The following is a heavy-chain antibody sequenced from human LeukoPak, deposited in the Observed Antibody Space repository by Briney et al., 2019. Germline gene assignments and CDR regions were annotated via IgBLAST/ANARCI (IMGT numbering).Heavy chain of an antibody. Sequence: ASVKVSCKASGYTFTSYYMHWVRQAPGQGLEWMGIINPSGGSTSYAQKFQSRVTMTRDTSTSTVYMELSSLRSEDTAVYYCARDREYSGYGDYYFDYWGQGTLVTVSS. D-gene: IGHD4-17*01. J-gene: IGHJ4*02. CDR3: ARDREYSGYGDYYFDY. V-gene: IGHV1-46*01. CDR2: INPSGGST. CDR1: GYTFTSYY.